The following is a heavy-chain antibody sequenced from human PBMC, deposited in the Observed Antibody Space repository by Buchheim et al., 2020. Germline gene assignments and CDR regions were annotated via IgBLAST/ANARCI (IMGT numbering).Heavy chain of an antibody. V-gene: IGHV3-23*01. CDR1: GFTFRDYA. CDR2: ISASGGTT. Sequence: VQLLDSGGDLIHPGGTLTLSCRASGFTFRDYAMTWVRQAPGKGLEWVSRISASGGTTYYTDSVKGRFTISRDNLKNTLYLQMNSLRDEDSAVYYCAKDIERAIVGATLDHWGQGT. CDR3: AKDIERAIVGATLDH. D-gene: IGHD1-26*01. J-gene: IGHJ4*02.